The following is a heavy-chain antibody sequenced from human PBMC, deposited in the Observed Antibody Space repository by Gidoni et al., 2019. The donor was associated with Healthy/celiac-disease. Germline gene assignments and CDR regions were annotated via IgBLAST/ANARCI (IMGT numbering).Heavy chain of an antibody. CDR1: GFTFGEYA. V-gene: IGHV3-49*03. J-gene: IGHJ6*02. CDR2: IRSKAYGGTK. D-gene: IGHD6-13*01. CDR3: TREKKTAAGKVYYYYGMDV. Sequence: EVQLVESGGGLVQPGRSLRLSCTASGFTFGEYAMSWFRQAPGKGLEWVGFIRSKAYGGTKEYAASVKGRCTISRDDSKSIAYLQMNSLKTEDTAVYYCTREKKTAAGKVYYYYGMDVWGQGTTVTVSS.